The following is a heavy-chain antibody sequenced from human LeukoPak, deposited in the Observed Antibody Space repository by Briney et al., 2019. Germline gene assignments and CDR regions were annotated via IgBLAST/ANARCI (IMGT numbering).Heavy chain of an antibody. CDR1: GFALNNYV. CDR2: ISGSGDST. Sequence: GGSLRLSCAASGFALNNYVMTWVRQAPGKGLDWFSAISGSGDSTYYADSAKGRFTISRDSSKSTMYLQMTSLTAEDTAVYYCAKGSGAARPYYLDYWGRGTLVTVSS. V-gene: IGHV3-23*01. D-gene: IGHD6-6*01. J-gene: IGHJ4*02. CDR3: AKGSGAARPYYLDY.